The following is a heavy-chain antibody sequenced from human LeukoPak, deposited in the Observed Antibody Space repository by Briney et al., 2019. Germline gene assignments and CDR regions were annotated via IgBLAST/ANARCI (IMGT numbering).Heavy chain of an antibody. V-gene: IGHV5-51*01. CDR2: IYPGDSDT. CDR1: GYSFTTYW. Sequence: GESLKISCGGSGYSFTTYWIGWVRQMPGKGLEWMGIIYPGDSDTRYSPSFQGQVTISADKSISTAYLQWSSLKASDTAMYYCARLEVVAAAANWFDPWGQGTLVTVSS. CDR3: ARLEVVAAAANWFDP. J-gene: IGHJ5*02. D-gene: IGHD6-13*01.